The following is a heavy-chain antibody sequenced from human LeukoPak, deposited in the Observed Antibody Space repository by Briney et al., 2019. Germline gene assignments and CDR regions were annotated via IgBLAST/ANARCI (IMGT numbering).Heavy chain of an antibody. J-gene: IGHJ2*01. CDR2: IFYSGST. CDR3: ARVYYSSSYDYWYFDL. D-gene: IGHD6-13*01. V-gene: IGHV4-59*01. CDR1: GGSISSYY. Sequence: SETLSLTCTVSGGSISSYYWSWVRQPPGKGLEWIGYIFYSGSTNYNPSLRSRVTISVDTSKNQFSLKLSSVTAADTAVYYCARVYYSSSYDYWYFDLWGRGTLVTVSS.